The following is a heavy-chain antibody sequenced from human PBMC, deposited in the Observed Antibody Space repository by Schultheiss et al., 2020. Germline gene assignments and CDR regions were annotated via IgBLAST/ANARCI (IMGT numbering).Heavy chain of an antibody. J-gene: IGHJ4*02. Sequence: GGSLRLSCVVSGLTFRSFWMSWARQAPGKGLEWVGQINQGGSERYYVDSVKGRFTISRDNSKNTLYLQMNSLRAEDTAVYYCARDPTYYDYIWGQGTLVNVSS. CDR3: ARDPTYYDYI. V-gene: IGHV3-7*01. CDR1: GLTFRSFW. CDR2: INQGGSER. D-gene: IGHD3-16*01.